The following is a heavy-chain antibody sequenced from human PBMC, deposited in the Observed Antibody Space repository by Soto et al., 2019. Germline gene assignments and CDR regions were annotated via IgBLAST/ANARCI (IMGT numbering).Heavy chain of an antibody. CDR1: GITFGSRA. CDR3: ARGPRVSSTGTGAH. V-gene: IGHV3-74*01. D-gene: IGHD1-1*01. J-gene: IGHJ4*02. CDR2: ISDDGSTA. Sequence: GGSLRLSCVASGITFGSRAMSWVRQVPGKGLTWVSRISDDGSTATYADSVKGRFVISRDNAKNSLYLEMNTLRVDDSGLYYCARGPRVSSTGTGAHWGRGTLVTVSS.